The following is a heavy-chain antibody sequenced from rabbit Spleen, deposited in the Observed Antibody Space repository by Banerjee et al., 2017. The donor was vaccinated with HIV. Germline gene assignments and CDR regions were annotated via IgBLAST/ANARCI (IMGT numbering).Heavy chain of an antibody. D-gene: IGHD1-1*01. CDR1: GFSFSSHYY. CDR3: TRDDGSGHYIDGYFNL. J-gene: IGHJ4*01. V-gene: IGHV1S40*01. Sequence: QSLEESGGDLVKPGASLPLTCTASGFSFSSHYYMYWVRQAPGKGPEWIGCIYSDSGITSYASWAKGRFTISRASSTTVTLQVTSLTAADTATYFCTRDDGSGHYIDGYFNLWGPGTLVTVS. CDR2: IYSDSGIT.